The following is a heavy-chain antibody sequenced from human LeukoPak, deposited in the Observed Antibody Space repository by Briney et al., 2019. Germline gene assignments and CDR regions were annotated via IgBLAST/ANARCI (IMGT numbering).Heavy chain of an antibody. CDR1: GFPFSNHG. CDR3: VKDGDDSGWNYFDY. J-gene: IGHJ4*02. CDR2: ISYGGRNK. D-gene: IGHD6-19*01. V-gene: IGHV3-30*18. Sequence: GRSLRLSCAASGFPFSNHGMHWVRQDPGKGLEGVAVISYGGRNKYYADSVKGRFTISRDNSQNTLSLQMNSLRAEDTAVYYCVKDGDDSGWNYFDYWGQGTLVTVSS.